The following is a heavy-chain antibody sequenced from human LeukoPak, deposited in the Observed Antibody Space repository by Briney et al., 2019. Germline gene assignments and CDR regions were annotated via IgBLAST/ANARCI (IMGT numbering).Heavy chain of an antibody. CDR1: GYSFATYW. Sequence: GESLKISCKGSGYSFATYWIAWVRQMPGKGLEWMGIIYPGVSDTRYSPSFQGQVTISADKSINTAYLQWSSLKASDTAIYYCTRRGASHDWFDPWGQGTLVTVSS. D-gene: IGHD4/OR15-4a*01. CDR3: TRRGASHDWFDP. J-gene: IGHJ5*02. V-gene: IGHV5-51*01. CDR2: IYPGVSDT.